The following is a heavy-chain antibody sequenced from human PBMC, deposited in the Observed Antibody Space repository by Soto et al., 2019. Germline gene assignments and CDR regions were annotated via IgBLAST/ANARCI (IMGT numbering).Heavy chain of an antibody. Sequence: EVQLVESGGGLVQPGGSLRLPCAASGFTFSDNWMCWFRQAPGKGLECVANIKTDGSEKYYVDPVKGRFTISRDNAKNSLYLQMNSLRAEDTAVYYCATSMGRGGNDYWGQGTLVAVSS. V-gene: IGHV3-7*05. CDR1: GFTFSDNW. J-gene: IGHJ4*02. D-gene: IGHD3-10*01. CDR3: ATSMGRGGNDY. CDR2: IKTDGSEK.